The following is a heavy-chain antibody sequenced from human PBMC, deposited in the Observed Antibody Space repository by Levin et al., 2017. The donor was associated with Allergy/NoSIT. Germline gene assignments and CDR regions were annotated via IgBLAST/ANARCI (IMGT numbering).Heavy chain of an antibody. D-gene: IGHD3-9*01. CDR2: IYYSGST. CDR1: GGSIRSGGYY. J-gene: IGHJ6*03. Sequence: SPTLSLPCTVSGGSIRSGGYYWSWIRQHPGKGLEWIGYIYYSGSTYYNPSLKSRVTISVDTSKNQFSLKLSSVTAADPAVYYWARDGGADILSGEDYYYYMDVWGKGTTVTVSS. CDR3: ARDGGADILSGEDYYYYMDV. V-gene: IGHV4-31*03.